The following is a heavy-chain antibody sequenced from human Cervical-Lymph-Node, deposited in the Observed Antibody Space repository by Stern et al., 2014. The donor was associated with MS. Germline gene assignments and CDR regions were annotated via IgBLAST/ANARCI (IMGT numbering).Heavy chain of an antibody. J-gene: IGHJ4*02. CDR2: IYPGDSET. D-gene: IGHD1-14*01. CDR3: ARQTTAWASDV. V-gene: IGHV5-51*01. Sequence: EVQLVESGAELIRPGESLKISCKGAGFKFSIYWIAWVRQMPGKGLEWLGIIYPGDSETRYSLSFQGQVTRSADKSASTAYLQWSSLNASDTAMYFCARQTTAWASDVWGQGTLVTVSS. CDR1: GFKFSIYW.